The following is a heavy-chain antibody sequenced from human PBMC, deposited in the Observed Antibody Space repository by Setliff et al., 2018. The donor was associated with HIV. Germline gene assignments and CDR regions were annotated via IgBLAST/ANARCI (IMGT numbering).Heavy chain of an antibody. CDR3: ARLHGDFYFDL. CDR2: IYRSGST. D-gene: IGHD4-17*01. Sequence: KTSETLSLTCALSGDSVTSSSWWSWVRQPPGKGLEWIGEIYRSGSTNYNPSLKSRVTVSKDTTKNQLSLRLSSVTAADTAVYYCARLHGDFYFDLWGQGTLVTVSS. V-gene: IGHV4-4*02. J-gene: IGHJ4*02. CDR1: GDSVTSSSW.